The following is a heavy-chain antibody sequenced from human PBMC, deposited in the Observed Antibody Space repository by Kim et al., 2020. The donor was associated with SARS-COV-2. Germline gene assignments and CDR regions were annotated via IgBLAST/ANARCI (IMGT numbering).Heavy chain of an antibody. D-gene: IGHD3-16*01. J-gene: IGHJ4*02. CDR1: GGSISSYY. V-gene: IGHV4-59*01. CDR2: IYYSGST. CDR3: ARLGDWEAY. Sequence: SETLSLTCTVSGGSISSYYWSWIRQPPGKGLEWIGYIYYSGSTNYNPSLKSRVTISVDTSKNQFSLKLSSVTAADTAVYYCARLGDWEAYWGQGTLVTVS.